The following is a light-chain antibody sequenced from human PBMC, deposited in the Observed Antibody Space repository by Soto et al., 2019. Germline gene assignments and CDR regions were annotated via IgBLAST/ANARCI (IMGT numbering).Light chain of an antibody. CDR1: NTDVGGYKY. V-gene: IGLV2-8*01. CDR3: SSYAGSSNV. Sequence: QSVLTQPPSASGAPGQSVTISCTGTNTDVGGYKYVSWYQQHPGKAPKLIIYQVNRRPSGVPGRFSGSKSGNTASLTVSGLQAEDEADYYCSSYAGSSNVFGTGTKVTVL. CDR2: QVN. J-gene: IGLJ1*01.